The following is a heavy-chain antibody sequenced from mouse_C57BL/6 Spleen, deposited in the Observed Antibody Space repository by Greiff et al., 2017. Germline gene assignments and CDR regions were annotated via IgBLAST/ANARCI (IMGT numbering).Heavy chain of an antibody. J-gene: IGHJ2*01. D-gene: IGHD2-3*01. Sequence: EVQLEESGGGLVKPGGSLKLSCAASGFTFSSYGMSWVRQAPDKRLEWVASISSGGSSTYYPDTVQGRFTISRDNAKNTLYLQMSSLKSEDTAMYCCARADDGYSLDFWGKGTTLTVSS. CDR1: GFTFSSYG. CDR2: ISSGGSST. CDR3: ARADDGYSLDF. V-gene: IGHV5-6*03.